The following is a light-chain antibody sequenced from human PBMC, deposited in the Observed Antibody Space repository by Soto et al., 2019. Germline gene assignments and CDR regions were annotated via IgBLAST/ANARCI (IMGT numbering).Light chain of an antibody. CDR2: GAS. CDR1: QSISSN. CDR3: HQYNNWPFT. V-gene: IGKV3-15*01. J-gene: IGKJ3*01. Sequence: EIVMTQSPATLSVSPGERATLSCRASQSISSNLAWYQQKPGQAPRLLIYGASTRATGIPATFSGSGSGTECTITISSLQSEDFAVYYCHQYNNWPFTFGPGTKVDIK.